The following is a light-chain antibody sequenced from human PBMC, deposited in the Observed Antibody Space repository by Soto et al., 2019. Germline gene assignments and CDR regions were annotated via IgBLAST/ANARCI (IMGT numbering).Light chain of an antibody. J-gene: IGLJ3*02. CDR2: EVS. CDR1: SSDVGGYNY. V-gene: IGLV2-14*01. Sequence: QSALTQPASVSGSPGQSITISCTGTSSDVGGYNYVSWYQQHTGKAPKLMIYEVSYRPSGVSNRFSGSKSANTASLTISGRQAEDEADYYCSSYASSSTWVFGGGTKLTVL. CDR3: SSYASSSTWV.